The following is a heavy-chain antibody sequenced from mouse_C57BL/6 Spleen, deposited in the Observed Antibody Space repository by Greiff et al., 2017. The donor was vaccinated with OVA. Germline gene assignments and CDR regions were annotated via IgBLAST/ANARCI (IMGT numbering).Heavy chain of an antibody. CDR3: ARDRLVSRDFDY. CDR1: GYSITSGYY. Sequence: VQLKESGPGLVKPSQSLSLTCSVTGYSITSGYYWNWIRQFPGNKLEWMGYISYDGSNNYNPSLKNRISITRDTSKNQFFLKLNSVTTEDTATYYCARDRLVSRDFDYWGQGTTLTVSS. J-gene: IGHJ2*01. D-gene: IGHD1-1*02. CDR2: ISYDGSN. V-gene: IGHV3-6*01.